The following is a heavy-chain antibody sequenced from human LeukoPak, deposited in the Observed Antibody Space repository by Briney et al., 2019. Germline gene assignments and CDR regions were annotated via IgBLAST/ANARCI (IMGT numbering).Heavy chain of an antibody. CDR3: AKDAEHYYDSSGGNFDY. D-gene: IGHD3-22*01. Sequence: QSGGSLRLSCAASGFTFDNYAMHWVRQAPGKGLEWVSGISWNSGSIGYADSVKGRFTISRDNAKNSLYLQMNRLRAEDTALYYCAKDAEHYYDSSGGNFDYWGQGTLVTVSS. V-gene: IGHV3-9*01. CDR1: GFTFDNYA. J-gene: IGHJ4*02. CDR2: ISWNSGSI.